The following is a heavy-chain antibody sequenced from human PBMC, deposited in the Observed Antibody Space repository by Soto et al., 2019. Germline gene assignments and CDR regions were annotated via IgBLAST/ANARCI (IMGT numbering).Heavy chain of an antibody. CDR1: GYTFTRTY. Sequence: VGSVKGSCQASGYTFTRTYMHWGRQAPGQGLELMGWMNPNSGNTGYAQKFQGRVTMTRNTSISTAYMELSSLRSEDTAVYYCAREHSSSWSFDYWGQGTLVTVSS. D-gene: IGHD6-13*01. J-gene: IGHJ4*02. CDR2: MNPNSGNT. V-gene: IGHV1-8*01. CDR3: AREHSSSWSFDY.